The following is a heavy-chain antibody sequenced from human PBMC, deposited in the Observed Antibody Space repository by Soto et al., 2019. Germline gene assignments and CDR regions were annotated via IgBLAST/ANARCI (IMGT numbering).Heavy chain of an antibody. J-gene: IGHJ5*02. CDR1: GGSVSRTSYY. CDR3: ASLYCTRTSCYVNP. Sequence: QVQLQESGPGLVKPSETLSLTCTVSGGSVSRTSYYWSWIQQPPGKGLEWIGYISYRGSTTYSPSLKSRVTISVDTSKNQFSLRLSSVTAADTAVYYCASLYCTRTSCYVNPWGQGTLVTVSS. CDR2: ISYRGST. D-gene: IGHD2-2*01. V-gene: IGHV4-61*01.